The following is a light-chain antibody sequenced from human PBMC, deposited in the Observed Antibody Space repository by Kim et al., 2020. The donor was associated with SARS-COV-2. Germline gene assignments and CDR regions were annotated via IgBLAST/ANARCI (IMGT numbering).Light chain of an antibody. CDR2: DVS. Sequence: QSVTVSCTGTSNYVVGYNSVSWYQQHPGKAPKIKIYDVSARPSGVSDRFSGSKSDNTASLTISGLQPEDEADYFCSSYSGTTASVLFGGGAKVTVL. CDR3: SSYSGTTASVL. V-gene: IGLV2-14*03. J-gene: IGLJ2*01. CDR1: SNYVVGYNS.